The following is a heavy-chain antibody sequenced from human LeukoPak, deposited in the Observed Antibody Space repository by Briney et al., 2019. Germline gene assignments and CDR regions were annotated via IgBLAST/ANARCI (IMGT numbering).Heavy chain of an antibody. Sequence: SETLSLTCTVSGGFISSSIYYWGWIRQPPGKGLEWIGSIYYSGSTDYNPSLKSRVTISVDTSKDQFSLKLSSVTAADTAVYYCAGDRSGTTEYWGQGTLVTVSS. D-gene: IGHD2/OR15-2a*01. CDR2: IYYSGST. CDR3: AGDRSGTTEY. CDR1: GGFISSSIYY. V-gene: IGHV4-39*07. J-gene: IGHJ1*01.